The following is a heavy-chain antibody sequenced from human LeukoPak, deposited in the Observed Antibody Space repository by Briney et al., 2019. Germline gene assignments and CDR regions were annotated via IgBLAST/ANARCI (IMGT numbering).Heavy chain of an antibody. CDR1: GFIFSDYS. D-gene: IGHD1-1*01. CDR2: IGISGGNT. J-gene: IGHJ4*02. V-gene: IGHV3-48*04. CDR3: ARDHNYAFDN. Sequence: GGSLRLSCAASGFIFSDYSMNWVRQAPGKGLEWISYIGISGGNTKYADSVKGRFTISGDNAKNSLYLQMNGLRVEDTAVYYCARDHNYAFDNWGQGTLVTVSS.